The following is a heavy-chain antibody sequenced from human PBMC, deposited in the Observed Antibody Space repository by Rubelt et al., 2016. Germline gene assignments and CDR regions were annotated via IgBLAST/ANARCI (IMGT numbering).Heavy chain of an antibody. CDR2: VYYSGST. V-gene: IGHV4-39*07. Sequence: QLQLQESGPGLVKPSETLSLTCTVSGGSISSSRYYWGWIRQPPGKGLEWIGSVYYSGSTYYNPSLKSRVTISVDTSKNQVSLRLSAVTAADTAVYYCARVGECSGGSCNERGFDYWGQGTRVSVSS. CDR3: ARVGECSGGSCNERGFDY. J-gene: IGHJ4*02. CDR1: GGSISSSRYY. D-gene: IGHD2-15*01.